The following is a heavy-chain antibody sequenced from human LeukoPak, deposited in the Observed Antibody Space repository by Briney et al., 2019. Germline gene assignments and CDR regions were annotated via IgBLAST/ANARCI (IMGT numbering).Heavy chain of an antibody. CDR3: ARGDCSSTSCYFLH. CDR2: ISSRSSTI. Sequence: GGSLRLSCAASGFTFSSYSMNWVRQAPGKGLEWVSYISSRSSTIYYADSVKGRFTISRDNAKNSLYLQMNSLRDEDTAVYYCARGDCSSTSCYFLHWGQGTLVTVSS. V-gene: IGHV3-48*02. D-gene: IGHD2-2*01. CDR1: GFTFSSYS. J-gene: IGHJ4*02.